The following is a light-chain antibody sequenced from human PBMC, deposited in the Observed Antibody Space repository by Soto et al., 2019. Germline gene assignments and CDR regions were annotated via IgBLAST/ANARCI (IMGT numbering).Light chain of an antibody. V-gene: IGKV3-20*01. CDR3: QHYGNSLTWT. Sequence: EVVLTQYPGTLSLSPGDRATLSCKASQSISSSHLAWYQQKPGQAPRLLLYATFSRATGISDRFSGRGSGTGFTLTINSLEPEDFAVYYCQHYGNSLTWTFGQGTKVDI. CDR2: ATF. J-gene: IGKJ1*01. CDR1: QSISSSH.